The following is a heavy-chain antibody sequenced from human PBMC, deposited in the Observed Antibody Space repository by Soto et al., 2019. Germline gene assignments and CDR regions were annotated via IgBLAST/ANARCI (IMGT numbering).Heavy chain of an antibody. Sequence: QLVESGGDLVQPGGSVRLSCAASGFTFSSYWMHWVRQAPGKGLVWVSRISGDGSSTSYADSVRGRFTISRDNAKDQVYLQMNSLRVDEKAVDYLARGGGGLALWGQGALVTVSS. D-gene: IGHD3-16*01. CDR2: ISGDGSST. CDR1: GFTFSSYW. V-gene: IGHV3-74*02. J-gene: IGHJ4*02. CDR3: ARGGGGLAL.